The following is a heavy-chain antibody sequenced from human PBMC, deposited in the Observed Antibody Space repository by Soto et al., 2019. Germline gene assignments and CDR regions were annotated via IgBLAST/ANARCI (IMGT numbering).Heavy chain of an antibody. D-gene: IGHD1-26*01. Sequence: QVQLVQSGAEVKKPGASVKVSCKASGYTFTSYYMHWVRQAPGQGLEWMGIINPSGGSTSYAQKFQGRVTMTRDTSTNTVYMELSSLRSEDTAVYYCERDMLGADDYWGQGTLVTVSS. CDR2: INPSGGST. J-gene: IGHJ4*02. CDR3: ERDMLGADDY. CDR1: GYTFTSYY. V-gene: IGHV1-46*01.